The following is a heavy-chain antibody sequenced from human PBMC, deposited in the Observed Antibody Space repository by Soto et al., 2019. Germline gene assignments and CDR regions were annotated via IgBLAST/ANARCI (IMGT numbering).Heavy chain of an antibody. D-gene: IGHD6-19*01. CDR1: GGTFSTYT. CDR3: AAVAGTSAFVGYFES. V-gene: IGHV1-69*02. Sequence: QDLLVQSGTEVKKPGSSVRVSCKASGGTFSTYTLSWVRQAPGQRPEWMGKIIPALDIEDYAQKFQGRVTFTADTSTSTGYRKLSSLRFDDTAVYYCAAVAGTSAFVGYFESWGQGTLVTVSS. J-gene: IGHJ4*02. CDR2: IIPALDIE.